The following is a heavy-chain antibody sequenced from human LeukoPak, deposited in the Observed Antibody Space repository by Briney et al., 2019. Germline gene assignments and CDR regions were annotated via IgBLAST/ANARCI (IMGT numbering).Heavy chain of an antibody. V-gene: IGHV1-69*04. CDR2: IIPILGIA. CDR3: ASRECSSTSCYRSFDYYYYGMDV. J-gene: IGHJ6*02. CDR1: GGTFSIYA. D-gene: IGHD2-2*01. Sequence: GASVTVSCTASGGTFSIYAISWVRQAPGQGLEWMGRIIPILGIANYAQKFQGRVTITADKSTSTAYMELSSLRSEDTAVYYCASRECSSTSCYRSFDYYYYGMDVWGQGTTVTVSS.